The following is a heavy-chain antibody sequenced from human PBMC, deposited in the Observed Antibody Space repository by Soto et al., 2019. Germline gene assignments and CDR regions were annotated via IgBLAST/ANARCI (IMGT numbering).Heavy chain of an antibody. CDR1: GGTFSSYA. Sequence: QVQLVQSGAEVKKPGSSVKVSCKASGGTFSSYAISWVRQAPGPGREWMGGIIPIFGPANYAQKFQGRVTINADESTSTAYMELSSLRSEDTAVYYCSGDREIAAANNWFDPWGQGNLVTVSS. CDR2: IIPIFGPA. V-gene: IGHV1-69*01. J-gene: IGHJ5*02. D-gene: IGHD6-13*01. CDR3: SGDREIAAANNWFDP.